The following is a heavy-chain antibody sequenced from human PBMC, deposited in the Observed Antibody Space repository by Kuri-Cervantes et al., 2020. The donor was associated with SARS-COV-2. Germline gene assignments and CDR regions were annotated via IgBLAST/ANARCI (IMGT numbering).Heavy chain of an antibody. CDR1: GFTFSSYA. CDR2: ISYDGSNK. V-gene: IGHV3-30-3*01. Sequence: GGSLRLSCAASGFTFSSYAMHWVRQAPGKGLEWVAVISYDGSNKYYADSVKGRFTISRDNSKNTLYLQMNSLRAEDTAVYYCARGGGGYYQTYFVYWGQGTLVTVSS. J-gene: IGHJ4*02. CDR3: ARGGGGYYQTYFVY. D-gene: IGHD3-22*01.